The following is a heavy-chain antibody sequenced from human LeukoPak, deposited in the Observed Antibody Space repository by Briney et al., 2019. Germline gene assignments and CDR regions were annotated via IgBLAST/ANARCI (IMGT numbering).Heavy chain of an antibody. CDR1: GFTFSSYA. J-gene: IGHJ4*02. CDR2: ISYDGSNK. D-gene: IGHD3-10*01. Sequence: PGGSLRLSCAASGFTFSSYAMHWVRQAPGKGLEWVAVISYDGSNKYYADSVKGRFTISRDNSKNTLYLQMNSLRAEDTAVYYCARDGALGGSVSYYFDYWGQGTLVTVSS. V-gene: IGHV3-30*04. CDR3: ARDGALGGSVSYYFDY.